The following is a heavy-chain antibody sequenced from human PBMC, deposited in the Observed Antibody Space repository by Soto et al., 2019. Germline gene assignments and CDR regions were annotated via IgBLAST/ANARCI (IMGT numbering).Heavy chain of an antibody. V-gene: IGHV3-30*18. CDR1: GFTFSSYG. D-gene: IGHD5-18*01. CDR2: ISYDGSNK. CDR3: AKDIVRYTYGACDN. J-gene: IGHJ4*02. Sequence: QVQLVESGGAVVQPGKSLRLSCAASGFTFSSYGMYWIRQAPGKWLEWVAAISYDGSNKFHADSVKGRFTISRDNSQNTLYLQMNSLSTEDTAVYYCAKDIVRYTYGACDNWGQGALVTVSS.